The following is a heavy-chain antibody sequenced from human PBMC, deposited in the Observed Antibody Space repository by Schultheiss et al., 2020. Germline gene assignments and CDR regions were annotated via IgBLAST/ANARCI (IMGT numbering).Heavy chain of an antibody. D-gene: IGHD3-3*01. V-gene: IGHV4-59*12. Sequence: SETLSLTCAVSGGSISSYYWSWIRQPPGKGLEWIGYIYYSGSTNYNPSLKSRVTISVDTSKNQFSLKLSSVTAADTAVYYCARFNGERFRISDYWGQGTLVTVSS. CDR2: IYYSGST. CDR3: ARFNGERFRISDY. CDR1: GGSISSYY. J-gene: IGHJ4*02.